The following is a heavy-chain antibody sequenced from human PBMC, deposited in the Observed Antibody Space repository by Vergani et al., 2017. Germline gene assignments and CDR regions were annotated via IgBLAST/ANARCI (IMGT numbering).Heavy chain of an antibody. CDR2: IIPIFGTA. CDR3: ARGDYYGSGSYSYYYYYYMDV. D-gene: IGHD3-10*01. Sequence: QVQLVQSGAEVKKPGSSVKVSCKASGGTFSSYAISWVRPAPGQGLEWMGGIIPIFGTANYAQKFQGRVTITADESTSTAYMELSSLRSEDTAVYYCARGDYYGSGSYSYYYYYYMDVWGKGP. J-gene: IGHJ6*03. V-gene: IGHV1-69*01. CDR1: GGTFSSYA.